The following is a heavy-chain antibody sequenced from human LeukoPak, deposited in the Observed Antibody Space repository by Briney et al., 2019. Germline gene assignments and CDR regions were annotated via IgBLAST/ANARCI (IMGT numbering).Heavy chain of an antibody. V-gene: IGHV3-21*01. Sequence: PGGSLRLSCAASGFTFSSYSMNWVRQAPGKGLEWVSSISSSSSYIYYADSVKGRFTISRDNAKNSLYLQMNSLRAEDTAVYYCARTNRFPSITMVRGSRKDNWFDPWGQGTLVTVSS. D-gene: IGHD3-10*01. J-gene: IGHJ5*02. CDR3: ARTNRFPSITMVRGSRKDNWFDP. CDR2: ISSSSSYI. CDR1: GFTFSSYS.